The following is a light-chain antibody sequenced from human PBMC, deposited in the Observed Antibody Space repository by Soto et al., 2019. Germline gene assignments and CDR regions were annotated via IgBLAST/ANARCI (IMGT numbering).Light chain of an antibody. J-gene: IGKJ1*01. V-gene: IGKV3-20*01. CDR1: QSFNSIY. CDR2: GAS. Sequence: EIVFTESPRTLSFCPRERATLSCRASQSFNSIYLAWYQQKPGQAPRLLIYGASSRATGIPDRFSGSGSGTDFTLTISRLEPEDFAVYYCHQYDSWTSGQGTTVAIK. CDR3: HQYDSWT.